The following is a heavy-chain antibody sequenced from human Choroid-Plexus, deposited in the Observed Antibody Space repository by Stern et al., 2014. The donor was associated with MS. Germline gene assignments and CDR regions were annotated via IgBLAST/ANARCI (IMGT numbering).Heavy chain of an antibody. V-gene: IGHV1-2*02. J-gene: IGHJ6*02. CDR3: ARDQRGITIFGVVTDYYYLGMDV. CDR1: GYIFTGYY. CDR2: INPNTGGT. D-gene: IGHD3-3*01. Sequence: VQLVESGAEVKKLGASVKVSCKTSGYIFTGYYIHWVRQAPGQGLEWMAWINPNTGGTKYAQKVQGRVTMSRDTSISTAYVELSSLTSDDTAVYYCARDQRGITIFGVVTDYYYLGMDVWGQGTTVTVSS.